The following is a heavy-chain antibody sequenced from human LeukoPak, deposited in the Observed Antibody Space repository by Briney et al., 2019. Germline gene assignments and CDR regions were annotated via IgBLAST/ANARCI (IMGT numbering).Heavy chain of an antibody. CDR1: GYTFTGYY. CDR2: IIPIFGTA. V-gene: IGHV1-69*13. Sequence: ASVKVSCKASGYTFTGYYMHWVRQAPGQGLEWMGGIIPIFGTANYAQKFQGRVTITADESTSTAYMELSSLRSEDTAVYYCAGYSSSPFYYYYYGMDVWGQGTTVTVSS. J-gene: IGHJ6*02. CDR3: AGYSSSPFYYYYYGMDV. D-gene: IGHD6-13*01.